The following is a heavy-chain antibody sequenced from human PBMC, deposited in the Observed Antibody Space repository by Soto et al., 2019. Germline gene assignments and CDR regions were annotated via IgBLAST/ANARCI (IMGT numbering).Heavy chain of an antibody. CDR1: GGSISGSYYY. V-gene: IGHV4-39*01. CDR3: ARQRLGVAARPIDY. Sequence: ASETLSLTCAVSGGSISGSYYYWAWLRQSPGKGPEWIGSVFYTGFTSYNPSLESRVSVSVDTSKSQFSLKLSAVTAADTAVYYCARQRLGVAARPIDYWGQGTLVTVSS. D-gene: IGHD6-6*01. J-gene: IGHJ4*02. CDR2: VFYTGFT.